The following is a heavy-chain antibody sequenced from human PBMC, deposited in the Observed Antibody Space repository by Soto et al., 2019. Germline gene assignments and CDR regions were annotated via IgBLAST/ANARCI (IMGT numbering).Heavy chain of an antibody. CDR1: GFTFSSYS. Sequence: GESLKISCAASGFTFSSYSMNWVRQAPGKGLEWVSSISSSSSYIYYADSVKGRFTISRDNAKNSLYLQMNSLRAEDTAVYYCARSSYDFDYWGQGTLVTVSS. CDR2: ISSSSSYI. CDR3: ARSSYDFDY. V-gene: IGHV3-21*01. D-gene: IGHD1-26*01. J-gene: IGHJ4*02.